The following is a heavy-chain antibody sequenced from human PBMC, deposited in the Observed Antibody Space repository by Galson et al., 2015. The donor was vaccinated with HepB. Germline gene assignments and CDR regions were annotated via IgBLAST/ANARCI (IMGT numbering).Heavy chain of an antibody. CDR3: ATVSYCGGDCSLHRGAFDI. J-gene: IGHJ3*02. CDR2: VDPEDGET. V-gene: IGHV1-69-2*01. CDR1: GYTFTDYY. D-gene: IGHD2-21*01. Sequence: VKVSCKVSGYTFTDYYMHWVQQAPGKGLEWMGLVDPEDGETIYAEKFQGRVTITADTSTDTAYMELSSLRSEDTAVYYCATVSYCGGDCSLHRGAFDIWGQGTMVTVSS.